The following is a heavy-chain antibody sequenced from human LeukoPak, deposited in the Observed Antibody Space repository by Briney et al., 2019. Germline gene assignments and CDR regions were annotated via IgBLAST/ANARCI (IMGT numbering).Heavy chain of an antibody. J-gene: IGHJ4*02. D-gene: IGHD6-19*01. CDR2: INTDGSIT. Sequence: GGSLRLSCAASGFTFSSPWMHWVRQAPGKGPVWVSRINTDGSITTYADSVKGRFTISRDNAKSTLYLQMNSLRAEDTAVYYCARQRAVAANIIDNWGQGTLVTVSS. CDR3: ARQRAVAANIIDN. V-gene: IGHV3-74*01. CDR1: GFTFSSPW.